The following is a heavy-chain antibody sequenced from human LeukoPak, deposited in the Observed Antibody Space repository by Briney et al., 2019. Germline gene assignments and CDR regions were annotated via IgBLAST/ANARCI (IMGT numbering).Heavy chain of an antibody. J-gene: IGHJ3*02. CDR2: ISSSSSYT. CDR1: GFTFSDYY. Sequence: GGSLRLSRAASGFTFSDYYMSWIRQAPGKGLEWVSYISSSSSYTNYADSVKGRFTISRDNAKNSLYLQMNSLRAEDTAVYYCARGTVVLWFGETDAFDIWGQGTMVTVSS. CDR3: ARGTVVLWFGETDAFDI. V-gene: IGHV3-11*06. D-gene: IGHD3-10*01.